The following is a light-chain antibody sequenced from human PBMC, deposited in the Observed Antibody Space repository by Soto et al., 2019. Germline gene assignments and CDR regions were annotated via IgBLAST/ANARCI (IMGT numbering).Light chain of an antibody. CDR3: QQYHNWPPYT. CDR2: SAS. J-gene: IGKJ2*01. V-gene: IGKV3-15*01. CDR1: QSVGSR. Sequence: EILMTQSPATLPVSPGERATLSCRASQSVGSRVAWYQLRPGQAPRLLIYSASTRATGIPARFSGSGSGTDFTPTISSLQSEDFAVYYCQQYHNWPPYTFGQGTKLEIK.